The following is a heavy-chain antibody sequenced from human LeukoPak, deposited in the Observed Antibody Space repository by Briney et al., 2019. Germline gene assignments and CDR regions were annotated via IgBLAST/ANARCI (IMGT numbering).Heavy chain of an antibody. CDR3: ARDAGNSGYGCDL. CDR2: IRSSGET. CDR1: GFIFSQYS. Sequence: GGSLRLSCAASGFIFSQYSMNWVRKAPGKGLEWVSHIRSSGETFYADSVKGRFTISRDNARNSLYLQMNNLRGEDTAIYYCARDAGNSGYGCDLWGQGTLVTVSS. D-gene: IGHD5-12*01. J-gene: IGHJ5*02. V-gene: IGHV3-48*01.